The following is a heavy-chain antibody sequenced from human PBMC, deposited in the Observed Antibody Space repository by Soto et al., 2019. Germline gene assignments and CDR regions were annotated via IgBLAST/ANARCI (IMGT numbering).Heavy chain of an antibody. D-gene: IGHD1-26*01. J-gene: IGHJ4*02. CDR2: ISGSGGST. V-gene: IGHV3-23*01. CDR3: AKVPQSGNYKIDY. CDR1: GFTFSSYA. Sequence: GALRLSCAASGFTFSSYAMNWVRQAPAKGLEWVSAISGSGGSTYYADSVRGRFTISRDNSRNTLSLQMISLRGEDTAVYYCAKVPQSGNYKIDYWGQGTLVTV.